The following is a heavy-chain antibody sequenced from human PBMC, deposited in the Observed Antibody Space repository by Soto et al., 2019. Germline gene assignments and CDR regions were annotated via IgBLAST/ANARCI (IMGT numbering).Heavy chain of an antibody. Sequence: QVQLQESGPGLVKPSQTLSLTCTVSGGSISSSEYYWSWIRQPPGKGLEWIGCIYYSGRSYYSPSLESRVTISLNTSKNQSSLKLSSVTAADTAVYYCARDRTYSSGWFDPWGQGTLVTVTS. V-gene: IGHV4-30-4*01. CDR3: ARDRTYSSGWFDP. CDR1: GGSISSSEYY. J-gene: IGHJ5*02. CDR2: IYYSGRS. D-gene: IGHD6-19*01.